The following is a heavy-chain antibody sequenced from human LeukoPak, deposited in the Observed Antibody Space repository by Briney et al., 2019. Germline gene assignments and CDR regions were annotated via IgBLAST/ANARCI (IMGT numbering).Heavy chain of an antibody. CDR3: ARVPVYAIYFDY. D-gene: IGHD2-8*01. CDR2: ISAYNGNT. CDR1: GYTFTSYG. Sequence: ASVKVSCKAPGYTFTSYGISWVRQAPGQGLEWMGWISAYNGNTNYAQKLQGRVTMITDTSTSTAYMELRSLRSDDTAVYYCARVPVYAIYFDYWGQGTLVTVSS. J-gene: IGHJ4*02. V-gene: IGHV1-18*01.